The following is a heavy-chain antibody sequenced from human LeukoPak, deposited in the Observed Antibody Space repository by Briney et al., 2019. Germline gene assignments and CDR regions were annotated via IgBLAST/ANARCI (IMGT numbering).Heavy chain of an antibody. Sequence: SETLSLTCTVSGGSISSSSYYWGWIRQPPGTGLEWIGSIYYSGSTYYNPSLKSRVTISVDTSKNQFSLKLSSVTAADTAVYYCAGLGELLWFGELLSLNDYWGQGTLVTISS. V-gene: IGHV4-39*01. CDR1: GGSISSSSYY. J-gene: IGHJ4*02. CDR2: IYYSGST. CDR3: AGLGELLWFGELLSLNDY. D-gene: IGHD3-10*01.